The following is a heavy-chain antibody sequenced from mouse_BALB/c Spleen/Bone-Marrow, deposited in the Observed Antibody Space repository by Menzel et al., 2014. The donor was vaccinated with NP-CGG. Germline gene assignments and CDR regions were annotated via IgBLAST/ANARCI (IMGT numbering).Heavy chain of an antibody. D-gene: IGHD2-14*01. CDR2: ISSGSSTI. CDR1: GFTFSSFG. J-gene: IGHJ1*01. V-gene: IGHV5-17*02. Sequence: EVKLMESGGGLVQPGGSRKLSCAASGFTFSSFGMHWVRQAPEKGLEWVAYISSGSSTIYYADTVKGRFTISRDNPKNTLFLQMTSLRSEDTAMYCCARDRYDEYFDVWGAGTTVTVSS. CDR3: ARDRYDEYFDV.